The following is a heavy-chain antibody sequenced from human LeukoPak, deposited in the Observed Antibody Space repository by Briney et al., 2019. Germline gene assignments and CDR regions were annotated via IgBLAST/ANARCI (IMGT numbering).Heavy chain of an antibody. CDR3: ARATLSITIFATAFDI. CDR1: GFTFSSYW. V-gene: IGHV3-7*03. J-gene: IGHJ3*02. CDR2: IKQDGSEK. Sequence: PGGSLRLSCAASGFTFSSYWMSWVRQAPGKGLEWVANIKQDGSEKYYVDSVKGRFTISRDNAKNTLYLQMNRLRVEDTAVYYCARATLSITIFATAFDIWGQGTMVTVSS. D-gene: IGHD3-9*01.